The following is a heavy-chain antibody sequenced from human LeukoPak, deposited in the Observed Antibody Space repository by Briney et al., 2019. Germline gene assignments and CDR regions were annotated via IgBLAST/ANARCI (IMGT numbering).Heavy chain of an antibody. J-gene: IGHJ4*02. D-gene: IGHD1-26*01. CDR2: IGSSSSYI. Sequence: GGSLRLSCAASGFTFSSYSMNWVRQAPGKGLEWVSSIGSSSSYIYYADSVKGRFTISRDNAKNSLYLQMNSLRAEDTAVYYCARDGSGSYSFDYWGQGTLVTVSS. CDR1: GFTFSSYS. V-gene: IGHV3-21*01. CDR3: ARDGSGSYSFDY.